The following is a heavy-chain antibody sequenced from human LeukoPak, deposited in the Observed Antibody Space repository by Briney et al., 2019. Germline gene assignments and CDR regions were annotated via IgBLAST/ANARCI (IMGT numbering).Heavy chain of an antibody. J-gene: IGHJ3*02. D-gene: IGHD1-26*01. CDR3: ARDGPQSGSYPKKTTAFDI. Sequence: PGGSLRLSCAASGFIFTKYAIRSVRQSPGKGLQWVSSISGSGGGTYYADSVKGRFTISRDNSKNTLYLQMGSLRAEDMAVYYCARDGPQSGSYPKKTTAFDIWGQGTMVTVSS. CDR1: GFIFTKYA. CDR2: ISGSGGGT. V-gene: IGHV3-23*01.